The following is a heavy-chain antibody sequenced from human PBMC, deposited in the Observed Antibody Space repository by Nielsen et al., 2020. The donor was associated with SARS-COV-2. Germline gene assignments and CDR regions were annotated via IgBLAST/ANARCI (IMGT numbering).Heavy chain of an antibody. CDR3: ARITPSSGWDY. J-gene: IGHJ4*02. CDR2: INAGNGNT. CDR1: GYTFTSFA. V-gene: IGHV1-3*01. Sequence: SVQVSCKTSGYTFTSFAIHWVRQAPGQSLEWMGWINAGNGNTKYSQKFQGRVTMTRDTSANTAYMELSSLSSEDTAVYYCARITPSSGWDYWGQGTLVTVSS. D-gene: IGHD6-19*01.